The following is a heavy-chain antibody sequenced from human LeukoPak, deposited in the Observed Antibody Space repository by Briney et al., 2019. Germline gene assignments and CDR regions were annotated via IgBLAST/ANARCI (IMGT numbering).Heavy chain of an antibody. Sequence: SETLSLTCAVSGYSISSGYYWGWIRQPPGKGLEWIGSIYHSGSTLYNSSLKSRVTISVDTSKTQFSLNLSSVTAADTAVYYCARDTGSSSGGGSGMDVWGKGTTVTVSS. J-gene: IGHJ6*04. CDR2: IYHSGST. V-gene: IGHV4-38-2*02. CDR1: GYSISSGYY. CDR3: ARDTGSSSGGGSGMDV. D-gene: IGHD6-13*01.